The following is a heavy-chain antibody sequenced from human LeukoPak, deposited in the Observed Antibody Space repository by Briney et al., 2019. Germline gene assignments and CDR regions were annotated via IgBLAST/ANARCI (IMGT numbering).Heavy chain of an antibody. CDR1: GGSVSSNSYY. Sequence: SETLSLTCTVSGGSVSSNSYYWSWLRQPPGKRLEWIGYISYSGSTNYNPSLKSRVTISVDTSKNQFSLRLTSVTAADTAVYYCATDRGPYNWKDWGQGTLVTVSS. CDR3: ATDRGPYNWKD. J-gene: IGHJ4*02. V-gene: IGHV4-61*01. CDR2: ISYSGST. D-gene: IGHD1-1*01.